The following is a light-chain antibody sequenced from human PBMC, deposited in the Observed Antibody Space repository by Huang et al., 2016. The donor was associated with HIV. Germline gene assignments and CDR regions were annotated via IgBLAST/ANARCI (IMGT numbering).Light chain of an antibody. Sequence: AIQLTQSPSSVSASVGARVTVTCRARQAIGHSLAWYQHKPGKAPKLLIYGGFMLQSGVSPRFSGNGSGTDFSLTISSLRSEDFATYFCQPLRSYPLTFGGGTDV. V-gene: IGKV1-13*02. CDR1: QAIGHS. CDR2: GGF. J-gene: IGKJ4*01. CDR3: QPLRSYPLT.